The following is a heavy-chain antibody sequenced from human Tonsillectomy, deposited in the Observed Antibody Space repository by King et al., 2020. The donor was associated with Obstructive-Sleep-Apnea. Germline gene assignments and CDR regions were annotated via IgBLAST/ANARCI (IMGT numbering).Heavy chain of an antibody. D-gene: IGHD3-16*01. J-gene: IGHJ3*01. CDR2: ISSSTSTI. CDR1: GITFSSYS. Sequence: VQLVESGGGLVQPGGSLRLSCAASGITFSSYSMNWVRQAPGKGLEWVSYISSSTSTIYYADSVKGRFTISRDNAKNSLYRQMNSRRAEDTAVYYCATGGPDAFDFWGRGTMVTVSS. CDR3: ATGGPDAFDF. V-gene: IGHV3-48*04.